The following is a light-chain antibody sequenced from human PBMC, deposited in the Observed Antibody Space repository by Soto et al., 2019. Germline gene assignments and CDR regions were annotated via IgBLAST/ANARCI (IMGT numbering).Light chain of an antibody. CDR3: QQYFASSWT. CDR2: AAS. CDR1: QSISGTY. J-gene: IGKJ1*01. V-gene: IGKV3-20*01. Sequence: EIVLTQSPGTLSLSPGERATLSCRASQSISGTYLAWYRQKSGQAPRLLIYAASSRATAIPDRFSGSGSGTDFTLTISRLEPEDFAVYYCQQYFASSWTFGQGTRVEIK.